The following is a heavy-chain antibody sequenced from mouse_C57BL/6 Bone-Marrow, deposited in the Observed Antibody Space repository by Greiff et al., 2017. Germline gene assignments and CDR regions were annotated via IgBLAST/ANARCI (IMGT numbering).Heavy chain of an antibody. CDR3: ARGIYYGYLYAMDY. Sequence: DVQLVESGPGLVKPSQSLSLTCSVTGYSITSGYYWNWIRQFPGNKLEWMGYISYDGSNNYNPSLKNRISITRDTSKNQFFLKLNSVTTEDTATYYCARGIYYGYLYAMDYWGQGTSVTVSS. CDR2: ISYDGSN. J-gene: IGHJ4*01. V-gene: IGHV3-6*01. CDR1: GYSITSGYY. D-gene: IGHD2-2*01.